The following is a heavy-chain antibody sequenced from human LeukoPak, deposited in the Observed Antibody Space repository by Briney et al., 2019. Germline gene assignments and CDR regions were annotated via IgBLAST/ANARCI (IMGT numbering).Heavy chain of an antibody. J-gene: IGHJ4*02. CDR2: ISYDGSNK. V-gene: IGHV3-30*19. Sequence: PGGSLRLSCAASGFTFSSYGMHWVRQAPGKGLEWVAVISYDGSNKYYADSVKGRFTISRDNSKNTLYLQMNSLRAEDTAVYYCARATAGLVIISAPDYWGQGTLVTVSS. CDR1: GFTFSSYG. D-gene: IGHD3-9*01. CDR3: ARATAGLVIISAPDY.